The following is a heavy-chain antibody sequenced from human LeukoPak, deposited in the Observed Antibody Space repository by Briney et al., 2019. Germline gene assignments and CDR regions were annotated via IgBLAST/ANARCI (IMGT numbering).Heavy chain of an antibody. V-gene: IGHV3-23*01. J-gene: IGHJ4*02. D-gene: IGHD1-14*01. CDR2: ISGSDGST. CDR3: ASSFRKSLDY. Sequence: GGSLRLSCAASGFTFSSYAMSWVRQAPGKGLEWVSGISGSDGSTYYADSVKGRFTISRDNSKNTLYLQMNSLRAEDTAVYYCASSFRKSLDYWGQGTLVTVSS. CDR1: GFTFSSYA.